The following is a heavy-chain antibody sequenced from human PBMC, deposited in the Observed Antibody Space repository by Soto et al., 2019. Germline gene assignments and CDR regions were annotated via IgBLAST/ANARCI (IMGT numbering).Heavy chain of an antibody. D-gene: IGHD6-13*01. CDR2: INPNSGGT. CDR3: ARQSAAGTLGRFDF. V-gene: IGHV1-2*02. J-gene: IGHJ3*01. CDR1: GYTFTGYY. Sequence: ASVKVSCKASGYTFTGYYMHWVRQAPGQGLEWMGWINPNSGGTNYAQKFQGRVTMTRDTSISTAYMELSRLRSDDTAVYYCARQSAAGTLGRFDFWGQGTKVTVPS.